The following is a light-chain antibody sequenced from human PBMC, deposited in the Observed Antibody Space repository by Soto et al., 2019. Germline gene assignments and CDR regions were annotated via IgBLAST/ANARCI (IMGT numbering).Light chain of an antibody. CDR1: QSIGSY. Sequence: DIPMTQSPSSLSASVGDRVTITCRASQSIGSYLNWYQHKPGKAPKLLIYAAPGLQSGVSSRFSGSGSGTEFTLTISSLQPEEFATYYCQQSYDTLRTFGQGTNLELK. V-gene: IGKV1-39*01. J-gene: IGKJ2*02. CDR2: AAP. CDR3: QQSYDTLRT.